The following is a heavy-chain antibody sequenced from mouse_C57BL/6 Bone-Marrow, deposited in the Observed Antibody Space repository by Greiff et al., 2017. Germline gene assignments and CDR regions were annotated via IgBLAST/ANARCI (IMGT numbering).Heavy chain of an antibody. Sequence: EVQLQQSGPELVKPGASVKMSCKASGYTFTDYNMHWVKQSPGKSLEWIGYINPNNGGTSYNQKFKGKATFSVNKSSSTAYMELRSLTSEDSAVYYCAGDYDGSSYGFAYWGQGTLVTVSA. CDR3: AGDYDGSSYGFAY. V-gene: IGHV1-22*01. CDR1: GYTFTDYN. J-gene: IGHJ3*01. D-gene: IGHD1-1*01. CDR2: INPNNGGT.